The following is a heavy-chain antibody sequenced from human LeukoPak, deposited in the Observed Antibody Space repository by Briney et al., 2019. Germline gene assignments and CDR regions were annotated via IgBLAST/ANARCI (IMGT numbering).Heavy chain of an antibody. CDR1: GFSFSNYA. CDR2: ISGSGGTT. CDR3: AKGRTVLNDALDV. J-gene: IGHJ3*01. V-gene: IGHV3-23*01. D-gene: IGHD4-11*01. Sequence: GGSLRLSCAASGFSFSNYAISWVRQAPGKGLEWVSVISGSGGTTFYADPVKGRFTISRDNSNNTLYLQMNSLRVGDTAVYYCAKGRTVLNDALDVWGHGTMVTVSS.